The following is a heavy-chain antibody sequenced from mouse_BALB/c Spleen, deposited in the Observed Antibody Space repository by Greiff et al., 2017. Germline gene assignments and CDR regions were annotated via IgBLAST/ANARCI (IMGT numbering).Heavy chain of an antibody. J-gene: IGHJ3*01. CDR3: ARGAYYRSPFAY. CDR2: SRNKANDYTT. V-gene: IGHV7-1*02. CDR1: GFTFSDFY. Sequence: EVMLVESGGGLVQPGGSLRLSCATSGFTFSDFYMEWVRQPPGKRLEWIAASRNKANDYTTEYSASVKGRFIVSRDTSQSILYLQMNALRAEDTAIYYCARGAYYRSPFAYWGQGTLVTVSA. D-gene: IGHD2-14*01.